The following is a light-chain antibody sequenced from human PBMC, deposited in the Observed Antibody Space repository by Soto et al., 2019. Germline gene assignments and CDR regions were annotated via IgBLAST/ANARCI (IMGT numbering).Light chain of an antibody. CDR2: DAS. V-gene: IGKV3-11*01. CDR1: QSVSNY. CDR3: QQRSNWTFT. Sequence: EIVLTQSPATLSLSPGERATLSCRASQSVSNYLAWYQQKPGQAPRLLIFDASNRASGIPARFSGSGSETDFTLTISSLQPDDFAVYYCQQRSNWTFTFGPGNKVDIK. J-gene: IGKJ3*01.